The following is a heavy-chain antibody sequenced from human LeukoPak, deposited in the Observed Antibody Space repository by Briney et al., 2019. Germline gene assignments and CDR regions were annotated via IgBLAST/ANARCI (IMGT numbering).Heavy chain of an antibody. J-gene: IGHJ4*02. D-gene: IGHD1-26*01. V-gene: IGHV3-74*01. CDR1: GFTFSSYW. Sequence: GGSLRLSCAASGFTFSSYWMHWVRRAPGKGLVWVSRINSDGSNTRYADSAKGRFTISRDNAKNPVYLQMNSLRAEDTAVYHCARAGDSGSSLDHWGQGTLVTVSS. CDR3: ARAGDSGSSLDH. CDR2: INSDGSNT.